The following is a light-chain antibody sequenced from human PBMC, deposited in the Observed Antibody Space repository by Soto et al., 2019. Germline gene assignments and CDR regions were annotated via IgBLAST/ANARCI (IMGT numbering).Light chain of an antibody. Sequence: DIVMTQSPLSLPVTPGEPASISCRSSQSLLHSNGYNYLDWYLQKPGQSPQLLIYLGSNRASGVPDRFSGSGSGTDFTLKISRVEAEDDGVYYCMQALXTPWTFGQGXKV. V-gene: IGKV2-28*01. CDR3: MQALXTPWT. J-gene: IGKJ1*01. CDR1: QSLLHSNGYNY. CDR2: LGS.